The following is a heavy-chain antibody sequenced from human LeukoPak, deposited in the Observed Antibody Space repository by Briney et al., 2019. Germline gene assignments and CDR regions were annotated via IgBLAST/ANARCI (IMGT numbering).Heavy chain of an antibody. CDR1: GGSISSSSYY. CDR3: ARPSETSIAARRWDFDY. Sequence: SETLSLTCTVSGGSISSSSYYWGWIRQPPGKGLEWIGSIYYSGSTYYNPSLKSRVTISVDTSKNQFSLKLSSVTAADTAVYYCARPSETSIAARRWDFDYWGQGTLVTVSS. D-gene: IGHD6-6*01. CDR2: IYYSGST. V-gene: IGHV4-39*01. J-gene: IGHJ4*02.